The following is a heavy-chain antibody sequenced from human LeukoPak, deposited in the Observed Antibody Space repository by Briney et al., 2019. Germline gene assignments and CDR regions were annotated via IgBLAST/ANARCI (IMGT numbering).Heavy chain of an antibody. CDR1: GFTFSSYG. V-gene: IGHV3-33*06. CDR2: IWYDGSNK. CDR3: AKDYYDFWSGYSRALYYFDY. D-gene: IGHD3-3*01. J-gene: IGHJ4*02. Sequence: PGGSLRLSCAASGFTFSSYGIHWVRQAPGKGLEWVAVIWYDGSNKYYAYSVKGRFTISRDNSKNTLYLQMNSLRAEDTAVYYCAKDYYDFWSGYSRALYYFDYWGQGTLVTVSS.